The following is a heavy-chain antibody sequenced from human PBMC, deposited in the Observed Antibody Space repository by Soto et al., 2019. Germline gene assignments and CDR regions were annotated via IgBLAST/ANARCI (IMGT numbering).Heavy chain of an antibody. J-gene: IGHJ4*02. CDR3: AAGYYYDSSGGSCYFLPGIDY. CDR2: IVVGSGNT. Sequence: ASVKVSCKASGFTFTSSAMQWVRQARGQRLEWIGWIVVGSGNTNYAQKFQERVTITRDMSTSTAYMELSSLRSEDTAVYYCAAGYYYDSSGGSCYFLPGIDYWGQGTLVTVSS. CDR1: GFTFTSSA. D-gene: IGHD3-22*01. V-gene: IGHV1-58*02.